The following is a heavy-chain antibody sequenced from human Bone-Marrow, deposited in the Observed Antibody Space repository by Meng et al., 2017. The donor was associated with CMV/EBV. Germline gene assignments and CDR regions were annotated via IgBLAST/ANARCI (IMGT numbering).Heavy chain of an antibody. CDR2: ISSSGSTI. Sequence: GESLKISCAASGFTFSDYYMSWIRQAPGKGLEWVSYISSSGSTIYYADSVKGRFTISRDNAKNSLYLQMNSLRAEDTAVYYCARSIAVAGTFDDHWGQGPRVTGSS. V-gene: IGHV3-11*01. J-gene: IGHJ5*02. D-gene: IGHD6-19*01. CDR1: GFTFSDYY. CDR3: ARSIAVAGTFDDH.